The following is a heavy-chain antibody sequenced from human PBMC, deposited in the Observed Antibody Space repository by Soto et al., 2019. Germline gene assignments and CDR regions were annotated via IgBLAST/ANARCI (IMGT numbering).Heavy chain of an antibody. CDR2: ISYDGSNK. CDR1: GFTFSSYG. V-gene: IGHV3-30*18. Sequence: GGSLRLSCAASGFTFSSYGMHWVRQAPGKGLEWVAVISYDGSNKYYADSVKGRFTISRDNSKNTLYLQMNSLRAEDTAVYYCAKSPDYDLFDYWGQGTLVTVSS. CDR3: AKSPDYDLFDY. J-gene: IGHJ4*02. D-gene: IGHD3-3*01.